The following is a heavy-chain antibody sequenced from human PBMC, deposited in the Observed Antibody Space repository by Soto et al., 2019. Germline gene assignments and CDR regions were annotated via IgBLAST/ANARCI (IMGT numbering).Heavy chain of an antibody. Sequence: PGGSLRLSCAASGFTFSNYAMSWVRQAPRKGLEWVSTISNSGGSTYSADSVKGRFTISRDNAKNSLHLQMHSLRAEDTALYYCARSGGTCYSAGCYYYAMDVWGQGTTVTVSS. CDR2: ISNSGGST. CDR1: GFTFSNYA. V-gene: IGHV3-23*01. D-gene: IGHD2-15*01. CDR3: ARSGGTCYSAGCYYYAMDV. J-gene: IGHJ6*02.